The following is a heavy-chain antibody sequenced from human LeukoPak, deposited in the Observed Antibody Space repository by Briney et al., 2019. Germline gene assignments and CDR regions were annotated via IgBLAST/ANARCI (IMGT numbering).Heavy chain of an antibody. CDR1: GYSLNTYA. V-gene: IGHV1-18*01. CDR2: IGAYNGNP. Sequence: ASVKVSCKASGYSLNTYAISWVRQATGQGLGWLGWIGAYNGNPNYAQKFQGRVTMTTDTSTNTAYMELRSLRSDDTAMYYCARVGGGYYDRIAWYPFDFWGQGTLVTVSS. D-gene: IGHD3-22*01. CDR3: ARVGGGYYDRIAWYPFDF. J-gene: IGHJ4*02.